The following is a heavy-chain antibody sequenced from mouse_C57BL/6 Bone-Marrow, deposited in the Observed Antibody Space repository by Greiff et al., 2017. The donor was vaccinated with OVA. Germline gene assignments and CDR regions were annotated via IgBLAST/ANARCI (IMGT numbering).Heavy chain of an antibody. D-gene: IGHD2-5*01. V-gene: IGHV1-9*01. J-gene: IGHJ4*01. CDR2: LLPGSGST. Sequence: QVQLQQSGAELMKPGASVKLSCKATGYTFTGYWIEWVKQRPGHGLEWIGELLPGSGSTNYNEKFKGKATFTADTSSNTAYMQLSSLTTEDSAIYYCARWRAYYSNYRVYYYAMDYWGQGTSVTVSS. CDR1: GYTFTGYW. CDR3: ARWRAYYSNYRVYYYAMDY.